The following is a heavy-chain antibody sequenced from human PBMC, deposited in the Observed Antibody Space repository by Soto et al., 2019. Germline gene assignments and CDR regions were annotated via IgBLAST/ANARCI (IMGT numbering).Heavy chain of an antibody. V-gene: IGHV1-18*01. J-gene: IGHJ3*01. CDR3: ARGDYDFWSGYPADAFDL. CDR2: ISAYNGNT. D-gene: IGHD3-3*01. Sequence: GXSVKVSFKASGYTFTSYGISLVRQAPGQGLECMGWISAYNGNTNYAQKLQGRVTMTTDTSTSTAYMELRSLRSDDTAVYYCARGDYDFWSGYPADAFDLWGQGTMVTVSS. CDR1: GYTFTSYG.